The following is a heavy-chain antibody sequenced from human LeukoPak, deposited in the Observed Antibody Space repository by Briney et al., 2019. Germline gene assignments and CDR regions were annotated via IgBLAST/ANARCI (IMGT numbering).Heavy chain of an antibody. V-gene: IGHV3-21*04. CDR3: AKDASSWYAIYYYYGMDV. J-gene: IGHJ6*02. CDR1: GFTFSSYS. Sequence: GGSLRLSCAASGFTFSSYSMNWVRQAPGKGLEWVSSISSSSSYIYYADSVKGRFTISRDNSKNSLYLQMNSLRTEDTALYYCAKDASSWYAIYYYYGMDVWGQGTTVTVSS. CDR2: ISSSSSYI. D-gene: IGHD6-13*01.